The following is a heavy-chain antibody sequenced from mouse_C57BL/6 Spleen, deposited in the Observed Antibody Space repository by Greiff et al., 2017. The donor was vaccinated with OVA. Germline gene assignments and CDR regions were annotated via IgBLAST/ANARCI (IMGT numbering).Heavy chain of an antibody. D-gene: IGHD2-4*01. Sequence: EVMLVESEGGLVQPGSSMKLSCTASGFTFSDYYMAWVRQVPEKGLEWVANINYDGSSTYYLDSLKSRFIISRDNAKNILYLQMSSLKSEDTATYYCARGDYDDYYAMDYWGQGTSVTVSS. CDR1: GFTFSDYY. V-gene: IGHV5-16*01. CDR3: ARGDYDDYYAMDY. CDR2: INYDGSST. J-gene: IGHJ4*01.